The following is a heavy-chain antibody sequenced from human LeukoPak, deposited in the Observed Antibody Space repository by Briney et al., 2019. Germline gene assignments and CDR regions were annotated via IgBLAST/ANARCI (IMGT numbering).Heavy chain of an antibody. Sequence: GGSLRLSCAASGFTFTSYAMSWVRQAPGKGLEWVSAISGSGGTANYADSVKGRFTISRDNSKNTLYLQMNSLRAEDTAVYYCAKHPRHCGVDCYSDFDYWGQGALVTVSS. CDR3: AKHPRHCGVDCYSDFDY. V-gene: IGHV3-23*01. CDR2: ISGSGGTA. D-gene: IGHD2-21*02. J-gene: IGHJ4*02. CDR1: GFTFTSYA.